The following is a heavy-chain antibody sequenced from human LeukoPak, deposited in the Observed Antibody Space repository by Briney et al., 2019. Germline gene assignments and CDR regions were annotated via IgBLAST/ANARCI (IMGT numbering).Heavy chain of an antibody. CDR2: ISGTGGAT. CDR3: AKDRFGWQRGFDS. Sequence: GGPLGLPFETLGLPFGTLPLPWFGQPQGRGLEWVSAISGTGGATNYADSVKGRVTISRDNSKNTLYLQMSSLRAEDTALYYCAKDRFGWQRGFDSWGQGTLVTVSS. J-gene: IGHJ4*02. D-gene: IGHD6-19*01. CDR1: GLPFGTLP. V-gene: IGHV3-23*01.